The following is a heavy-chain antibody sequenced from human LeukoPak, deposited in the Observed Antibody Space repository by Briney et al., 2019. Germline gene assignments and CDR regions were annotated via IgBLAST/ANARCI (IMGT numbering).Heavy chain of an antibody. CDR2: IYYSGST. J-gene: IGHJ4*02. CDR1: GGSISSGGYY. D-gene: IGHD3-22*01. Sequence: SETLSLTCTVSGGSISSGGYYGSWIRQHPGKGLEWIGYIYYSGSTYYNPSLKSRVTISVDTSKNQFSLKLSSVTVADTAVYYCARDSHGGYDSSGYPLGYWGQGTLVTVSS. CDR3: ARDSHGGYDSSGYPLGY. V-gene: IGHV4-31*03.